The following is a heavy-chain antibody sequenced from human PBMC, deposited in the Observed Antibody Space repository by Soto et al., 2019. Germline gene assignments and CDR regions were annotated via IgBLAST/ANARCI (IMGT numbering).Heavy chain of an antibody. CDR3: AKGVSSSAWSASDN. CDR1: GFTFSSYA. J-gene: IGHJ4*02. D-gene: IGHD6-19*01. V-gene: IGHV3-23*01. CDR2: ISDSDNAT. Sequence: EVQLLESGGGLVQPGGSLRLSCEASGFTFSSYAMTWVRQAPGKGLEWVSVISDSDNATYYADSVKGRFTISRDNSKNTLYLQFNSLRAEDTAVYYCAKGVSSSAWSASDNWGQGTLVTVSS.